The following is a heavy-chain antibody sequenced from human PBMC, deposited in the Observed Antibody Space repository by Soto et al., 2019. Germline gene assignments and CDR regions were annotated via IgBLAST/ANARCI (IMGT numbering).Heavy chain of an antibody. Sequence: SETLSLTXTVSGGSVSSGSYYWSWIRQPPEKGLEWIGYMYNSGSTNYNPSLKSRVIISVDTSKNQFSLKLSSVTAADTAVYYCARVSSGWYYFDYWGQGTLVTVSS. V-gene: IGHV4-61*01. D-gene: IGHD6-19*01. CDR1: GGSVSSGSYY. CDR2: MYNSGST. J-gene: IGHJ4*02. CDR3: ARVSSGWYYFDY.